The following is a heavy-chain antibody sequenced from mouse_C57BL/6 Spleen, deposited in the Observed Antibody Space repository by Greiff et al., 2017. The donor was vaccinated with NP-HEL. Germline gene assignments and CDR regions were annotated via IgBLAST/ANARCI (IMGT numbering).Heavy chain of an antibody. V-gene: IGHV1-7*01. D-gene: IGHD2-4*01. Sequence: QVQLQQSGAELAKPGASVKLSCKASGYTFTSYWMHWVKQRPGQGLEWIGYINPSSGYTKYNQKFKDKATLTADKSSSTAYMQLSSLTYEDSAVDYCAKGYYDYDGAWFAYWGQGTLVTVSA. CDR2: INPSSGYT. CDR3: AKGYYDYDGAWFAY. CDR1: GYTFTSYW. J-gene: IGHJ3*01.